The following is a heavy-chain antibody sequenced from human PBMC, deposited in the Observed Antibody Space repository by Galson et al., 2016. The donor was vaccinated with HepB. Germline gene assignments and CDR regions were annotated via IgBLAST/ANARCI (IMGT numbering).Heavy chain of an antibody. CDR3: ARSDYDILTGYYNVPY. Sequence: SLRLSCAASGFTGFTFSSYWMHWVRQAPGKGLEWVAVISYDGSDKYYADSVKGRFTISRDNSKNTMYLQMNSLRAEDTAVYYGARSDYDILTGYYNVPYWGQGTLVTVAS. J-gene: IGHJ4*02. CDR1: GFTGFTFSSYW. CDR2: ISYDGSDK. D-gene: IGHD3-9*01. V-gene: IGHV3-30*03.